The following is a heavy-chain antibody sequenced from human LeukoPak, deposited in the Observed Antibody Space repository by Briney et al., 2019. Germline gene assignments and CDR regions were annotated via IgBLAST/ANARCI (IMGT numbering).Heavy chain of an antibody. D-gene: IGHD6-13*01. Sequence: GESLKISCQGSGYSFTSYWISWVRQMPGKGLEWMGRIDPSDSYTNYSPSFQGHVTISADKSISTAYLQWSSLKASDTAMYYCACVEAAVTNNWFDPWGQGTLVTVSS. CDR3: ACVEAAVTNNWFDP. CDR2: IDPSDSYT. J-gene: IGHJ5*02. CDR1: GYSFTSYW. V-gene: IGHV5-10-1*01.